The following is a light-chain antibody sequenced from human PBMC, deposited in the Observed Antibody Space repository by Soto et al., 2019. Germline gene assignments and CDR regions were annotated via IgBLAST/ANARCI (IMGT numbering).Light chain of an antibody. CDR1: QSVSSSY. J-gene: IGKJ1*01. CDR3: QQYHTSPLK. CDR2: GAS. V-gene: IGKV3-20*01. Sequence: EIVLTQSPGTLSLSPGERATFSCRASQSVSSSYIAWYQQKRGQAPRRLIYGASIRATGIPDRFSGSGSGTDFTLTISRLEPEDFALYYCQQYHTSPLKFGQGTKVDIK.